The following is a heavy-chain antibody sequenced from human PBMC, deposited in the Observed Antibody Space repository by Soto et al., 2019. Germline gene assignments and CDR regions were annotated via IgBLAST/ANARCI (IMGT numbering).Heavy chain of an antibody. CDR3: ANYWRSGYYYYFDN. Sequence: PGESLKISCKGSGYSFTNYWIGWVRQMPGKGLGWMGIIYPGDSDTRYSPSFQGQVTISADKSISTAYLQWNSLKASDTAMYYCANYWRSGYYYYFDNWGQGTLVTVSS. CDR1: GYSFTNYW. J-gene: IGHJ4*02. CDR2: IYPGDSDT. V-gene: IGHV5-51*01. D-gene: IGHD3-22*01.